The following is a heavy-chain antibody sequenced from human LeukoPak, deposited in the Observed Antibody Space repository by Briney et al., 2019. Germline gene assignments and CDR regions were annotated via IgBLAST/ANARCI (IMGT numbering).Heavy chain of an antibody. CDR3: TRKLRLDEH. J-gene: IGHJ4*02. CDR1: GYTFITSD. Sequence: GASVKVSCKASGYTFITSDINWVRQASGQGLEWMGYIDPESGYTTYAQKFQGRVTMTRGTSTSTAYMELSSLTPDDTAIYYCTRKLRLDEHWGQGTLVAVSS. D-gene: IGHD1-7*01. V-gene: IGHV1-8*01. CDR2: IDPESGYT.